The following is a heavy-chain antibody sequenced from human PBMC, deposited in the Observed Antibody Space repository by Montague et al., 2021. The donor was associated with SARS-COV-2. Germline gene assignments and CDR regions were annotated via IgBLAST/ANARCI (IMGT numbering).Heavy chain of an antibody. CDR3: ANFAVSGTTADY. Sequence: CAISGDSVSSNSAAWKWIRQSPSRGLEWLGRSYYRSKWFHDYAISVKSRIIINPDTSKNQFSLQLNSVTPEDTAVYYCANFAVSGTTADYWGQGILVTVSS. CDR1: GDSVSSNSAA. CDR2: SYYRSKWFH. D-gene: IGHD6-19*01. J-gene: IGHJ4*02. V-gene: IGHV6-1*01.